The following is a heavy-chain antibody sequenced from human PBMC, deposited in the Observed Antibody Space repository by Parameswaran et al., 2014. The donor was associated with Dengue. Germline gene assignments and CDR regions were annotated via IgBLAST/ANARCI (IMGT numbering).Heavy chain of an antibody. V-gene: IGHV5-51*01. CDR3: ARLKLYGSGVDAFDM. J-gene: IGHJ3*02. Sequence: VRQMPGKGLEWMGIIYPGDFDIRYSPSFQGQVTISADRSTFTAHLQWGSLKASDTAMYYCARLKLYGSGVDAFDMWGQGTPVTVSS. CDR2: IYPGDFDI. D-gene: IGHD2-15*01.